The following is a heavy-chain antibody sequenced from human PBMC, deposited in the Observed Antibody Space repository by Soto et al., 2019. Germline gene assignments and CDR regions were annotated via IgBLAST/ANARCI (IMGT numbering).Heavy chain of an antibody. Sequence: QVQLQESGPGLVKPSGTLSLTCAVSSGSISSSNWWSWVRQPPGKGLEWIGEIYHSGSTNYNPSRKSRVTISVDKSKNQFSLKLSSVTAADTAVYYCASQALYCSSTSCQNWFDPWGQGTLVTVSS. J-gene: IGHJ5*02. CDR1: SGSISSSNW. CDR3: ASQALYCSSTSCQNWFDP. D-gene: IGHD2-2*01. CDR2: IYHSGST. V-gene: IGHV4-4*02.